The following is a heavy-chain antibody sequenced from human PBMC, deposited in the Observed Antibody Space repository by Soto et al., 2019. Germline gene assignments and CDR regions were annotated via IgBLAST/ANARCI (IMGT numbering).Heavy chain of an antibody. J-gene: IGHJ4*02. CDR3: AKDRDSSSWYFDY. CDR2: ISYDGSNK. CDR1: GFTFSSYG. V-gene: IGHV3-30*18. Sequence: GGSLRLSCAASGFTFSSYGMHWVRQAPGKGLEWVAVISYDGSNKYYADSVKGRFTISRDNSKNTLYLQMNSLRAEDTAVYYCAKDRDSSSWYFDYWGQGTLVTVSS. D-gene: IGHD6-13*01.